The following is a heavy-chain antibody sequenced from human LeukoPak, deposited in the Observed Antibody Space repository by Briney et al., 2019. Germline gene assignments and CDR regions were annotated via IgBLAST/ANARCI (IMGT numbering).Heavy chain of an antibody. CDR2: ISSSSSYI. CDR1: GFTFSSYS. V-gene: IGHV3-21*01. D-gene: IGHD4-23*01. CDR3: ARDRSGGNTGPVDY. J-gene: IGHJ4*02. Sequence: PGGSLRLSCAASGFTFSSYSMNWVRQAPGKGLEWVSSISSSSSYIYYADSVKGRFTISRDNAKNSLYLQMNSLRAEDTAVYYCARDRSGGNTGPVDYWGQGTLVTVSS.